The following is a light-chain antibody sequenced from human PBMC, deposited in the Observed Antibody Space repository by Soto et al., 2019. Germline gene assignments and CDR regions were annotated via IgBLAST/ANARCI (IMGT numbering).Light chain of an antibody. CDR3: QQYADSYT. J-gene: IGKJ2*01. CDR2: EAS. Sequence: EIVLTQSPGTLSLSPGERATLSCRASQRVSRNYLAWYHQKTGQAHRLLIYEASNRATGIPDRFSGSGSGTDFTLTISRLEPEDFAVYYCQQYADSYTFGQGTKLEIK. V-gene: IGKV3-20*01. CDR1: QRVSRNY.